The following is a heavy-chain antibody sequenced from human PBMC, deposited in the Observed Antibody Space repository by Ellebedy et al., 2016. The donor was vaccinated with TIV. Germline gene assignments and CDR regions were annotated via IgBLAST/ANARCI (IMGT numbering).Heavy chain of an antibody. D-gene: IGHD3-16*02. Sequence: GESLKISCAASGFSFRYYGMYWVRQAPGKGLEWAAFIQYDGSDKHYSDSVKGRFTVSRDSSKNTLYLQMNSLRPEDTAVYYCASQVMITFGGVIVNWGIDYWGQGTLVTVSS. CDR1: GFSFRYYG. CDR2: IQYDGSDK. V-gene: IGHV3-30*02. CDR3: ASQVMITFGGVIVNWGIDY. J-gene: IGHJ4*02.